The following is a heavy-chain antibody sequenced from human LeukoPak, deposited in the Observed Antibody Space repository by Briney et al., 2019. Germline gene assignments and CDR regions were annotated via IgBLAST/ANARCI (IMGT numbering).Heavy chain of an antibody. CDR3: ARDRAYSGYDQLLVTYYFDY. Sequence: ASVKVSCKASGYTFTSYYMHWVRQAPGQGLEWMGIINPSGGSTSYAQKFQGRVTMTRDTSTSTVYMELSSLRSEDTAVYYCARDRAYSGYDQLLVTYYFDYWGQGTLVTVSS. CDR2: INPSGGST. D-gene: IGHD5-12*01. J-gene: IGHJ4*02. CDR1: GYTFTSYY. V-gene: IGHV1-46*01.